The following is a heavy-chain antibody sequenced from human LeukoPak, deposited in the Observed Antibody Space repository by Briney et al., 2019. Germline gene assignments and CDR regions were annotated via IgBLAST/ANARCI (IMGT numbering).Heavy chain of an antibody. J-gene: IGHJ3*02. D-gene: IGHD1-1*01. CDR3: ARAQVVYNWNGPGSDAFDI. CDR2: IYYSGST. CDR1: GASISSTTYY. V-gene: IGHV4-39*01. Sequence: SETLSLTCTVSGASISSTTYYWGWIRQPPRKGLEWIASIYYSGSTYYNPSLKSRVTISVDTSKNQFSLKLSSVTAADTAVYYCARAQVVYNWNGPGSDAFDIWGQGTMVTVSS.